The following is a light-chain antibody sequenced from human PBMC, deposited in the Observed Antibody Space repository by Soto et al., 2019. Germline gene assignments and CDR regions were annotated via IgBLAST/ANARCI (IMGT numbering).Light chain of an antibody. Sequence: EIVTTQSPATLSVSPGERATLSCRASQSVSNNLARYQQRPGQAPRLLIYGASTRATGVPARFSGSGSGTDFTLTISRLEPEDFAVYYCQQYGSPRTFGQGTKVDIK. CDR3: QQYGSPRT. CDR2: GAS. J-gene: IGKJ1*01. CDR1: QSVSNN. V-gene: IGKV3-15*01.